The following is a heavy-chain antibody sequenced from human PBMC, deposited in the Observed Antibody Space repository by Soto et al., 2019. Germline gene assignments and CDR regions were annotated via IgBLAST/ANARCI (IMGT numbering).Heavy chain of an antibody. Sequence: ASVKVSCKASGYTFTSYDINWVRQATGQGLEWMGWMNPNSGNTGYAQKFQGRVTMTRNTSISTAYMELSSLRSEDTAVYYCARSSVDIVAKSEWFDPWRQRTLVTVSS. CDR1: GYTFTSYD. CDR2: MNPNSGNT. D-gene: IGHD5-12*01. V-gene: IGHV1-8*01. J-gene: IGHJ5*02. CDR3: ARSSVDIVAKSEWFDP.